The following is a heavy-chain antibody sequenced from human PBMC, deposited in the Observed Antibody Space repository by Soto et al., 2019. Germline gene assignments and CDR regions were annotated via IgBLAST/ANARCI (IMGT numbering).Heavy chain of an antibody. V-gene: IGHV1-18*04. CDR1: GYTLTNYG. D-gene: IGHD5-12*01. Sequence: QAKLVQSGAEVKKSGASVRVSCKASGYTLTNYGVTWVRQAPGQGLEWLGRVTPYKADTNSAQNLQGRVTMATDTSPNTASLELRSLRSDNTAVYFCATDGPSNSGNLYAFDIWGQGTMVTVSA. CDR3: ATDGPSNSGNLYAFDI. CDR2: VTPYKADT. J-gene: IGHJ3*02.